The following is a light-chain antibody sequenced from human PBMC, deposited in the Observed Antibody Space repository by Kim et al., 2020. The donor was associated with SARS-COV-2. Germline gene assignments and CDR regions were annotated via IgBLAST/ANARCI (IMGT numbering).Light chain of an antibody. Sequence: GQSVTLSCTGTSSDVGGYNYVSWYQQHPGKAPRLMVYDVSERPSGVPDRFSGSKSGNTASLTISGLQSEDEADYYCSSYAGSYTWVFGGGTKLTVL. CDR2: DVS. CDR3: SSYAGSYTWV. CDR1: SSDVGGYNY. J-gene: IGLJ3*02. V-gene: IGLV2-11*03.